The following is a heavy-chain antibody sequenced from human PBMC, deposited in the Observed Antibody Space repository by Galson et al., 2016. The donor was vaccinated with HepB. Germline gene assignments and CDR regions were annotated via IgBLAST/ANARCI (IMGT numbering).Heavy chain of an antibody. CDR3: AHRPNTMTTGYVAY. CDR2: IYWDDDK. CDR1: GFSLNTGGVG. Sequence: LVKPTQTLTLTCTFSGFSLNTGGVGVGWIRQPPGKALEWLAFIYWDDDKRYSPSLKSRLTITKDTSKNQVVLTMTNMDPVDTATSYCAHRPNTMTTGYVAYWGQGTLVTVSS. J-gene: IGHJ4*02. D-gene: IGHD4-17*01. V-gene: IGHV2-5*02.